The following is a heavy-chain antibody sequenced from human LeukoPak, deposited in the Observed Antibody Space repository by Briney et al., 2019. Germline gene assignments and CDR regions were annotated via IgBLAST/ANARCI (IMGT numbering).Heavy chain of an antibody. V-gene: IGHV4-59*08. CDR2: IYHSGSS. CDR1: GGSTSSYY. J-gene: IGHJ5*02. Sequence: SETLSLTCTVSGGSTSSYYWSWIRQPPGKGLEWIGYIYHSGSSNHNPSLKSRVTISVDTSKKQFSLKLSSVTAADTAVYYCARHGGRAAAGWGDNWFDPWGQGTLVTVSS. D-gene: IGHD6-13*01. CDR3: ARHGGRAAAGWGDNWFDP.